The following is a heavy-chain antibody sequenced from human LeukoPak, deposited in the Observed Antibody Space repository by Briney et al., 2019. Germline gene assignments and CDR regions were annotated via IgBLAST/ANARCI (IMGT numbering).Heavy chain of an antibody. CDR3: ARERWSGYGYGDFDY. J-gene: IGHJ4*02. CDR1: GFTFSSYT. D-gene: IGHD5-18*01. Sequence: GGSLRLSCAATGFTFSSYTMNWLRQAPGKGLEWVSYISSRSSAIYYTDSVKGRFTISRDNAKNSLYLQMNSLRAEDTAVYYCARERWSGYGYGDFDYWGQGTLVTVSS. V-gene: IGHV3-48*01. CDR2: ISSRSSAI.